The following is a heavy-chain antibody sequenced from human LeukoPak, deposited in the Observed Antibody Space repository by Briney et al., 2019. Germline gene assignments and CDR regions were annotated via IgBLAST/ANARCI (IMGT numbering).Heavy chain of an antibody. J-gene: IGHJ4*02. CDR1: GFTFSSYA. CDR2: IWYDGSNK. Sequence: GRSLRLPCAASGFTFSSYAMHWVRQAPGKGLEWAAVIWYDGSNKYYADSVKGRFTISRDNSKNTLHLQMNSLRVEDTAVYYCVGRPPEWLLRGDSWGQGTLVTVSS. CDR3: VGRPPEWLLRGDS. D-gene: IGHD6-19*01. V-gene: IGHV3-33*01.